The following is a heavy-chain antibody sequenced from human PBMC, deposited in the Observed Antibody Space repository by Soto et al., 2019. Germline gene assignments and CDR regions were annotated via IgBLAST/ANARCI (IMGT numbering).Heavy chain of an antibody. CDR2: ISGSGADT. D-gene: IGHD3-22*01. CDR1: GFTFSNYG. Sequence: EVQLLESGGGLVQPGGSLRLSCAASGFTFSNYGMSWVRQAPGKGLEWVSAISGSGADTNYADSVKGRFTISRDNSKITLFLQMNILRAEDTAVYYCAKASPDSRGYHFFDYWGQGTLVTVSS. CDR3: AKASPDSRGYHFFDY. V-gene: IGHV3-23*01. J-gene: IGHJ4*02.